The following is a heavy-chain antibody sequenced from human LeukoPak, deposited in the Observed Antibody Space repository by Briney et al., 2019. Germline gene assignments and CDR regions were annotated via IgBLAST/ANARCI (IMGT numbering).Heavy chain of an antibody. CDR3: ARAVLVSWYYYYYMDV. V-gene: IGHV3-7*01. D-gene: IGHD6-13*01. CDR1: GFRFNTYW. Sequence: PGGSLRLSCAASGFRFNTYWMSWVRQAPGKGLEWVANINKDGSEKYYVDSIKGRFTISRDNAKNSLYLQMNSLRAEDTAVYYCARAVLVSWYYYYYMDVWGKGTTVTVSS. J-gene: IGHJ6*03. CDR2: INKDGSEK.